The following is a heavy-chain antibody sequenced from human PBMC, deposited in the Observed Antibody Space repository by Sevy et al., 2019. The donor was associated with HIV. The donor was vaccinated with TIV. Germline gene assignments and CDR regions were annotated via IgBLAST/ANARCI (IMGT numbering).Heavy chain of an antibody. Sequence: GGSLRLSCAASGFTFSSYAMSWVRQAPGKGLEWVSTITGSADSTYYADSVKGRFTISRDNSKKTLYLQMNSLRAEDTAVYYCAKGNYYGRSGYYYWGQATLVTVS. D-gene: IGHD3-22*01. CDR1: GFTFSSYA. J-gene: IGHJ4*02. CDR2: ITGSADST. V-gene: IGHV3-23*01. CDR3: AKGNYYGRSGYYY.